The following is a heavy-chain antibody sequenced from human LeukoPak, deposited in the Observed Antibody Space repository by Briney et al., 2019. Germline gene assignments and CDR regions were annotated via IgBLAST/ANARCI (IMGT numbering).Heavy chain of an antibody. CDR1: GFTVSSNY. J-gene: IGHJ4*02. CDR3: ANGGRGLRYFDWLFSPFFDY. D-gene: IGHD3-9*01. Sequence: GGSLRLSCAASGFTVSSNYMNWVRQAPGKGLEWVSVIYSGSSTYYADSVRGRFTISRDNSKNTLYLQMNSLRAEDTAVYYCANGGRGLRYFDWLFSPFFDYWGQGTLVTVSS. V-gene: IGHV3-53*01. CDR2: IYSGSST.